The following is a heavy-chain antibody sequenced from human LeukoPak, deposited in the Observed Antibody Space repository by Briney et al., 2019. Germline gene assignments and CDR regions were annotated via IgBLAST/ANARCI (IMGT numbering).Heavy chain of an antibody. V-gene: IGHV1-2*06. CDR1: GYTFTSYY. J-gene: IGHJ4*02. CDR2: INPNSGGT. D-gene: IGHD2-21*02. CDR3: ARALAYCGGDCYSDV. Sequence: ASVKVSCKASGYTFTSYYMHWVRQAPGQGLEWMGRINPNSGGTNYAQKFQGRVTMTRDTSISTAYMELSRLRSDDTAVYYCARALAYCGGDCYSDVWGQGTLVTVSS.